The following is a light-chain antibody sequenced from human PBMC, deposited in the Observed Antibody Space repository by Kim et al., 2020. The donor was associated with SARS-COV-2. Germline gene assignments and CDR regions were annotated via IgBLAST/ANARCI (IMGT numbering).Light chain of an antibody. CDR2: WAS. V-gene: IGKV4-1*01. Sequence: RATINCKSSQSVLYSSNNKNYLAWYQQKPGHPPKLLIYWASTRESGVPDRFSGSGSGTDFTLTISSLQAEDVAVYYCQQYYSTLTFGGGTKVDIK. CDR3: QQYYSTLT. J-gene: IGKJ4*01. CDR1: QSVLYSSNNKNY.